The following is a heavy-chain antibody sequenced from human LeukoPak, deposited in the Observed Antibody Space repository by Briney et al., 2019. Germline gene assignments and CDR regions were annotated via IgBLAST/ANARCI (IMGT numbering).Heavy chain of an antibody. J-gene: IGHJ4*02. Sequence: GESLKISCKGSGYSFTTYWISWVRQMPGKGLEWMGRIDPSDSFTNYSPSFQGHVTISTDKSISTAYLQWSSLQASDTAIYYCGRHSESHTSSDYWGQGTLVTVSS. D-gene: IGHD2/OR15-2a*01. V-gene: IGHV5-10-1*01. CDR1: GYSFTTYW. CDR2: IDPSDSFT. CDR3: GRHSESHTSSDY.